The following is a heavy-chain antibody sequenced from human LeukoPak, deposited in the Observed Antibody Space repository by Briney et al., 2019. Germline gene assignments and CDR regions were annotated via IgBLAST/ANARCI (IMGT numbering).Heavy chain of an antibody. J-gene: IGHJ4*02. CDR2: ITSSSSYT. D-gene: IGHD5-12*01. Sequence: GGSLRLSCAASGFTFNSYHMNWVRQAPGKGLEWVSSITSSSSYTYYAESVKGRFTISRDNAENSLYLQMNSLRAEDTAVYYCARGPSGYHNTGGQGTLVTVSS. CDR3: ARGPSGYHNT. CDR1: GFTFNSYH. V-gene: IGHV3-21*01.